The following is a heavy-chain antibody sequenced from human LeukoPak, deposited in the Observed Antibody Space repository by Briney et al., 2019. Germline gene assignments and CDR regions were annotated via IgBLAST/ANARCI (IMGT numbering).Heavy chain of an antibody. D-gene: IGHD6-19*01. J-gene: IGHJ4*02. V-gene: IGHV1-69*05. CDR1: GGTFGSYA. Sequence: SVKVSCKASGGTFGSYAISWVRQAPGQGLEWMGRIISIFGTANYAQKFQGRVTITTDESTNTAYMEPSSLRSEDTAVYYCARGNWDSSGWYYDYWGQGTLVTVSS. CDR3: ARGNWDSSGWYYDY. CDR2: IISIFGTA.